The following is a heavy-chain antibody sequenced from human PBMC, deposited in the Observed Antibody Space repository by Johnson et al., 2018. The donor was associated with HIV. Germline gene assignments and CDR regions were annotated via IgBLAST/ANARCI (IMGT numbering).Heavy chain of an antibody. Sequence: VQLVESGGGLVKPGGSLRLSCAASGFPFTDAWMTWVRQAPGKGLEWVSVIYSSGNTYYPDSVKGRFTTSRDNAKNSLYLQMNSLRAEDTAVYYCAKDKSNAFDIWGQGTMVTVSS. CDR1: GFPFTDAW. V-gene: IGHV3-69-1*01. CDR2: IYSSGNT. CDR3: AKDKSNAFDI. J-gene: IGHJ3*02.